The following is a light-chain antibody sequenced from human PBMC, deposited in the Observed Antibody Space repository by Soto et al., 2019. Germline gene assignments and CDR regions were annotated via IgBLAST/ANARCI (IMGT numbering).Light chain of an antibody. CDR3: HQYDSWPPYT. J-gene: IGKJ2*01. V-gene: IGKV3-15*01. CDR1: QSISIN. CDR2: GAS. Sequence: EIVMTQSPATLSVSPGERATLSCRASQSISINLAWYQQKLGQAPRLLIYGASTRATDIPARFSGSGSGTEFTLTISSLQSEDYAIYYCHQYDSWPPYTFGQGTKVDTK.